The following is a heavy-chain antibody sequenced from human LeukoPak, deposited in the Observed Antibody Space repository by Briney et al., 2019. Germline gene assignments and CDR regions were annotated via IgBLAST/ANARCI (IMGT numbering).Heavy chain of an antibody. CDR3: ARDPTQYYYGSGSYFLGNY. V-gene: IGHV1-18*01. D-gene: IGHD3-10*01. Sequence: ASVKVSCKASGGTFSSYAISWVRQAPGQGLEWMGWISAYNGNTNYAQKLQGRVTMTTDTSTSTAYMELRSLRSDDTAVYYCARDPTQYYYGSGSYFLGNYWGQGTLVTVSS. CDR1: GGTFSSYA. CDR2: ISAYNGNT. J-gene: IGHJ4*02.